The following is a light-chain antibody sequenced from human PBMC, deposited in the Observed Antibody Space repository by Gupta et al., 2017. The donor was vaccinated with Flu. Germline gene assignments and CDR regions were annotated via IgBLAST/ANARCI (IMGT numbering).Light chain of an antibody. CDR3: QQYDTWPYI. CDR1: RVIYGR. Sequence: IVLTQSPDTLSVSPGERSTLSCRASRVIYGRVAWYQQKPGQGPRLLRAGAVTRAADIPPRFSGSGSATEFTLTIDSLQSEDSAVYYCQQYDTWPYIFGQGTKVEIK. J-gene: IGKJ2*01. V-gene: IGKV3-15*01. CDR2: GAV.